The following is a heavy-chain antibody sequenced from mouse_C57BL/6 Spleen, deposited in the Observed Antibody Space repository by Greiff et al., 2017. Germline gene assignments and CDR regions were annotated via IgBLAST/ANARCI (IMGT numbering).Heavy chain of an antibody. CDR1: GYTFTDYN. CDR2: INPNNGGT. V-gene: IGHV1-22*01. J-gene: IGHJ1*03. D-gene: IGHD1-1*01. CDR3: ARNPLYDGSSYWYFDV. Sequence: VQLQQSGPELVKPGASVKMSCKASGYTFTDYNMHWVKQSHGKSLEWIGYINPNNGGTSYNQKFKGKATLTVNKSSSTAYMELRSLTSEDSAVYYCARNPLYDGSSYWYFDVWGTGTTVTVSS.